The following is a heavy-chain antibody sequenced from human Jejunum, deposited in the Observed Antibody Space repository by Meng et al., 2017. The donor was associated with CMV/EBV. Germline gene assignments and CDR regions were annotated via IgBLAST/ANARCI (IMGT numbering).Heavy chain of an antibody. Sequence: QVQLVQSGAEVKKPGASVKVSCKTSGYTFTSYAITWVRQAPGQGLEWMGWINAYNGNTNYAQNLQSRVTMTTDTSTSTAYMELRSLRSDDTAVYYCARGRVTYSSASSVGYWGQGTLVTVSS. CDR3: ARGRVTYSSASSVGY. CDR2: INAYNGNT. CDR1: GYTFTSYA. V-gene: IGHV1-18*01. J-gene: IGHJ4*02. D-gene: IGHD3-10*01.